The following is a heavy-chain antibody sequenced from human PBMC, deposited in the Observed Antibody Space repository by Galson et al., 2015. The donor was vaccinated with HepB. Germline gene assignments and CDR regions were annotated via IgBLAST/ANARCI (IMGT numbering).Heavy chain of an antibody. CDR2: INAGNGNT. CDR1: GYTFTSYA. D-gene: IGHD6-19*01. CDR3: ARDVAVAGASLEDFDY. J-gene: IGHJ4*02. V-gene: IGHV1-3*01. Sequence: SVKVSCKASGYTFTSYAMHWVRQAPGQRLEWMGWINAGNGNTKYSQKFQGRVTITRDTSASTAYMEPSSLRSEDTAVYYCARDVAVAGASLEDFDYWGQGTLVTVSS.